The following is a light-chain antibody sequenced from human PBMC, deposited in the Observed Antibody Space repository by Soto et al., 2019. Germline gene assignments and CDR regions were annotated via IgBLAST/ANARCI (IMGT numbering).Light chain of an antibody. CDR1: QSISSW. V-gene: IGKV1-5*03. Sequence: DIQMTPAPSTLSASVGDRVTIPFRASQSISSWLAWYQQKPGKAPKLLIYKASSLESGVPSRFSGSGSGTEFTLTISSLQPDDFATYYCQQYNSYSWTFGQGTKV. CDR3: QQYNSYSWT. CDR2: KAS. J-gene: IGKJ1*01.